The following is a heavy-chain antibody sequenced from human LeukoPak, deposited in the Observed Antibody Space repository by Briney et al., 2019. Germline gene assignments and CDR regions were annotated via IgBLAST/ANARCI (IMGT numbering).Heavy chain of an antibody. CDR1: GFTFSSYA. Sequence: GGSLRLSCAASGFTFSSYAMSWVRQAPGKGLEWVSAISGSGGSTYYADSVKGRFTISRDNSKNTLYLQMNSRRAEDTAVYYCAKGLTAFSSSSLGYWGQGTLVTVSS. V-gene: IGHV3-23*01. CDR2: ISGSGGST. D-gene: IGHD6-6*01. J-gene: IGHJ4*02. CDR3: AKGLTAFSSSSLGY.